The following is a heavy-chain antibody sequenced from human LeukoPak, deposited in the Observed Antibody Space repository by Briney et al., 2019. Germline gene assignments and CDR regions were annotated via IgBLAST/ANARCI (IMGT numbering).Heavy chain of an antibody. D-gene: IGHD6-6*01. CDR1: GFTFDDYA. CDR2: ISWNSGSI. J-gene: IGHJ4*02. V-gene: IGHV3-9*03. Sequence: PGGSLRLPRAASGFTFDDYAMHWVRQAPGKGLEWVSGISWNSGSIGYADSVKGRFTISRDNAKNSLYLQMNSLRAEDMALYYCARAYSSSSYFDYWGQGTLVTVSS. CDR3: ARAYSSSSYFDY.